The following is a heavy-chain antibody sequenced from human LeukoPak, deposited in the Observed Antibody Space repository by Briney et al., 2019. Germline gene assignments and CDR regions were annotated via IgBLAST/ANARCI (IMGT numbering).Heavy chain of an antibody. J-gene: IGHJ4*02. CDR1: GGSFSGYY. D-gene: IGHD3-9*01. CDR3: ARSLRYFDWLFPHY. CDR2: INHSGST. Sequence: PETLSLTCAVYGGSFSGYYWSWIRQPPGKGLEWIGEINHSGSTNYNPSLKSRVTISVDTSKNQFSLKLSSVTAADTAVYYCARSLRYFDWLFPHYWGQGTLVTVSS. V-gene: IGHV4-34*01.